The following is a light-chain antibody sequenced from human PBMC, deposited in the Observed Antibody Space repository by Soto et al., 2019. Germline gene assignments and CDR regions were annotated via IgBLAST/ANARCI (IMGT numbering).Light chain of an antibody. CDR1: SSDVGSYNL. J-gene: IGLJ2*01. V-gene: IGLV2-23*02. Sequence: QSVLTQPASVSGSPGQSITISCTGTSSDVGSYNLVSWYQQHPGKAPNLMIYEVSKRPSGVSNRFSGSKSGNTASLTISGLQAEDEADYYCCSYAGSSTHVVFGGGTKLTVL. CDR3: CSYAGSSTHVV. CDR2: EVS.